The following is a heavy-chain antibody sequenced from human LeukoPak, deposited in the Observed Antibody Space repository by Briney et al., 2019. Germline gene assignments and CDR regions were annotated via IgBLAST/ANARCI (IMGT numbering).Heavy chain of an antibody. V-gene: IGHV1-69*13. Sequence: ASVKVSCKASGGTFSSSAISWVRQAPGQGLEWMGGIIPIFGTANYAQKFQGRVTITADESTSTAYMELSSLRSEDTPVYYCARPPGSGSSAWGQGTLVTVPS. CDR3: ARPPGSGSSA. CDR1: GGTFSSSA. J-gene: IGHJ5*02. D-gene: IGHD3-10*01. CDR2: IIPIFGTA.